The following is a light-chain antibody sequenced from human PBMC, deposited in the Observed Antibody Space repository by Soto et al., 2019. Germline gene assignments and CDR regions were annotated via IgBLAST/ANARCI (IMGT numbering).Light chain of an antibody. V-gene: IGKV2-40*01. Sequence: DIVMTQSPLSLPVTPGEPASISCRPSQSLLHSNGYTYLEWYLQKPGQSPQLXIYTLSYRASGVPDRFSGSGAGTDCTRKISRVEADDVGVYYCMQRIEFPITFGQGTRLEIK. CDR2: TLS. J-gene: IGKJ5*01. CDR3: MQRIEFPIT. CDR1: QSLLHSNGYTY.